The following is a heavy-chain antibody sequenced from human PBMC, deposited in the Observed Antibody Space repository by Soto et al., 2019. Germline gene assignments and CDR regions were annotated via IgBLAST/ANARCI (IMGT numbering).Heavy chain of an antibody. J-gene: IGHJ4*02. D-gene: IGHD1-26*01. V-gene: IGHV3-21*02. CDR3: VREGGLVGSNSAFDY. CDR2: INGRSNYK. Sequence: EVQVGESGGGLVKPGGSLRLSCATSGFSFSTYNMNWVRQAPGKGLEWVSSINGRSNYKFYTDAVKGRFAISRDNPKNTLYLQMDSLRVEDTAVYYCVREGGLVGSNSAFDYWGQGTLVTVSS. CDR1: GFSFSTYN.